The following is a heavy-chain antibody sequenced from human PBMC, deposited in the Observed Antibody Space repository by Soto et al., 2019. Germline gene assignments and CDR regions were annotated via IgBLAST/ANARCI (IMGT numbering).Heavy chain of an antibody. J-gene: IGHJ6*02. CDR3: AIQEPMIRGIIGAMDV. Sequence: PGESLKISRKGSGDSFTRHWITWVLQMPGKGQERMGRIDPRDSYTHYNSAFQGHVTISADKSIRTACLHWGSLEASDTAIYSCAIQEPMIRGIIGAMDVWGQGTTVTVSS. CDR2: IDPRDSYT. D-gene: IGHD3-10*01. CDR1: GDSFTRHW. V-gene: IGHV5-10-1*01.